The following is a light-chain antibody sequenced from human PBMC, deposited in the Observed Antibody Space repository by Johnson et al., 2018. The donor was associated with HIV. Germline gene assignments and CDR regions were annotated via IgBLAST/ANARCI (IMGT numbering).Light chain of an antibody. CDR3: GTWDSSLSVYV. CDR2: DNN. V-gene: IGLV1-51*01. J-gene: IGLJ1*01. Sequence: QSVLTQPPSVSAAPGQKVTISCSGSSSNIGSNYVSWYQQLPGTAPKLLIYDNNKRPSGIPDRFSGSKSGTSATLGITGLQTGDEADYYCGTWDSSLSVYVFGTGTNVTVL. CDR1: SSNIGSNY.